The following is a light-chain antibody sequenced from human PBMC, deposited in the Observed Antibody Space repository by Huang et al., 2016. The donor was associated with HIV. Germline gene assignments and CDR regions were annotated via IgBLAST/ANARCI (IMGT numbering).Light chain of an antibody. CDR3: QQYNNWPPIT. Sequence: EIVMTQSPVTLSVSPGERATLSCRASQSVSSNLAWYQQKPVQAPRLLIYGASTRATGVPARFSGSGSGTEFTLTISSRQSEDFALYYCQQYNNWPPITFGQGTRLEIK. J-gene: IGKJ5*01. V-gene: IGKV3-15*01. CDR2: GAS. CDR1: QSVSSN.